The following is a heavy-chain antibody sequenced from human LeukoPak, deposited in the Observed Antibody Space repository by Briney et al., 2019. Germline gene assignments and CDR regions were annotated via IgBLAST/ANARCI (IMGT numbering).Heavy chain of an antibody. CDR2: IWYDGSNK. CDR1: GFTFSSYG. Sequence: GGSLRLSCAASGFTFSSYGMHWVRQAPGKGLEWVAVIWYDGSNKYYADSVKGRFAISRDNSKNTLYLQMNSLRAEDTAVYYCARRIAAAKHFDYWGQGTLVTVSS. V-gene: IGHV3-33*01. D-gene: IGHD6-13*01. CDR3: ARRIAAAKHFDY. J-gene: IGHJ4*02.